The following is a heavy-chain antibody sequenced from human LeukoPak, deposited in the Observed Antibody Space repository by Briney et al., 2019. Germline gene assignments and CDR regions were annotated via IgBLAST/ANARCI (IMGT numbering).Heavy chain of an antibody. CDR1: GFTFSSYS. D-gene: IGHD4-23*01. Sequence: PGGSLRLSCAASGFTFSSYSMNWVRQAPGKGLEWVSSISSSSCYIYYADSVKGRFTISRDNAKNSLYLQMNSLRAEDTAVYYCARDGGTTVVTFDYWGQGTLVTVSS. V-gene: IGHV3-21*01. J-gene: IGHJ4*02. CDR2: ISSSSCYI. CDR3: ARDGGTTVVTFDY.